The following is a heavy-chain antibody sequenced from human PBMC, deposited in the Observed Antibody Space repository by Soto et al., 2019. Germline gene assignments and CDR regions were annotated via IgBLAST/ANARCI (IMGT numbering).Heavy chain of an antibody. V-gene: IGHV4-59*01. CDR2: IYYGGIT. CDR3: ARYKSNYYYGMDV. J-gene: IGHJ6*02. CDR1: GGSISSYY. Sequence: SETLSLTCTVSGGSISSYYWSWIRQPPGKGLEWIGYIYYGGITNYNPSLKSRVTISVDTSKNQFSLKLSSVTAADTAVYYCARYKSNYYYGMDVWGQGTTVTVSS. D-gene: IGHD1-20*01.